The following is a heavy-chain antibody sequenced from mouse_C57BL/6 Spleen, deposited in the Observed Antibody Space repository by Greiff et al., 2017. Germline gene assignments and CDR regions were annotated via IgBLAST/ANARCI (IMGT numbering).Heavy chain of an antibody. CDR1: GFTFSSYA. CDR2: ISDGGSYT. V-gene: IGHV5-4*01. CDR3: ARDNYYAMDD. J-gene: IGHJ4*01. Sequence: EVHLVESGGGLVKPGGSLKLSCAASGFTFSSYAMSWVRQTPEKRLEWVATISDGGSYTYYPDNVKGRFTISRDNAKNNLYLQMSHLKSEDTAMYYCARDNYYAMDDWGQGTSVTVSS.